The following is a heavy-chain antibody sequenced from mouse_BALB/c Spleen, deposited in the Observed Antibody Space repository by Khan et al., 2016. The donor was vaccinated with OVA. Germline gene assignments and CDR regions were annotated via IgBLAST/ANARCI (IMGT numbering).Heavy chain of an antibody. CDR1: GYTFTSYT. J-gene: IGHJ3*01. V-gene: IGHV1-4*01. CDR2: INPSNGYT. CDR3: VRDGAYHRNDGWFAY. Sequence: QVQLQQSEAELARPGASVKMSCKASGYTFTSYTIHWIKERPGQGLEWIGYINPSNGYTNYNQKFKDKATLTTDKSSTTAYLQLSSLTSDDSAVYNCVRDGAYHRNDGWFAYWGQGTLVTVSA. D-gene: IGHD2-14*01.